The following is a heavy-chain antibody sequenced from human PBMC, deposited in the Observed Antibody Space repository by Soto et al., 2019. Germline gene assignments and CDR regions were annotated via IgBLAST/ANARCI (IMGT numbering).Heavy chain of an antibody. V-gene: IGHV2-5*01. Sequence: QITLKESGPTLVRPTQTITLTCTFSGVSLSTSGLGVGWIRQPPVKALEWLALIYWNDDKRYSPSLKDRLTITKDTAKNQVVLTMTNMDPVDTATYYCAHRPSGWYLFDYWGQGTLVTVSS. CDR3: AHRPSGWYLFDY. CDR1: GVSLSTSGLG. D-gene: IGHD6-19*01. CDR2: IYWNDDK. J-gene: IGHJ4*02.